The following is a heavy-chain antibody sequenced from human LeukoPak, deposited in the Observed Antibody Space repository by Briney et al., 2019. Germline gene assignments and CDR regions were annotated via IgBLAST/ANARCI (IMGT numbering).Heavy chain of an antibody. CDR1: GFTFSGSA. J-gene: IGHJ4*02. Sequence: GGSLRLSCAASGFTFSGSAMTWVRQAPGKGLQWVSTITGSDDKTYYADSVKGRFAISRDFSKSMVHLHMNSLRVEDTAIYYCAKGPQLYSGYHPDYWGQGTLVTVSS. CDR2: ITGSDDKT. V-gene: IGHV3-23*01. D-gene: IGHD5-12*01. CDR3: AKGPQLYSGYHPDY.